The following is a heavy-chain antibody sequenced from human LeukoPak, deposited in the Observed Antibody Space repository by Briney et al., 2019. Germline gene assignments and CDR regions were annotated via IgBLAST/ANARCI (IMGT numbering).Heavy chain of an antibody. D-gene: IGHD1-26*01. CDR2: IIDSGNSI. Sequence: PGGSLRLSCAASGFTFSSCAMSWVRQAPGKGLEWVSTIIDSGNSIYYAASAEGRFTISRDNSKNTLYLQMNSLRAGDTAVYYCAKDPIFSGSYGVFDYWGLGTLVTVSS. J-gene: IGHJ4*02. CDR1: GFTFSSCA. V-gene: IGHV3-23*01. CDR3: AKDPIFSGSYGVFDY.